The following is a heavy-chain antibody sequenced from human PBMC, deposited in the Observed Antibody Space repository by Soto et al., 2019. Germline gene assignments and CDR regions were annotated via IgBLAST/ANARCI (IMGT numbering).Heavy chain of an antibody. J-gene: IGHJ4*02. CDR2: IRSKTFGGTA. Sequence: GGSLRLSFTPSGFIFGDYTMSWFRQAPGKGLEWVGFIRSKTFGGTAEYAASVKGRFTISRDDSKRFPFLQINGLKTEHTAVYYCARVRSGYDNSYYFDYWGQGTLVTVSS. CDR3: ARVRSGYDNSYYFDY. D-gene: IGHD5-12*01. CDR1: GFIFGDYT. V-gene: IGHV3-49*03.